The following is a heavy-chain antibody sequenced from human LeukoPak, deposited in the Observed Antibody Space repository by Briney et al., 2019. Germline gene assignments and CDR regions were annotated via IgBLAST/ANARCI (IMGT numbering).Heavy chain of an antibody. Sequence: SETLSLTCTVSGGSISSSSYYWGWIRQPPGKGLEWIGSIYYSGSTYYNPSLKSRVTIPVDTSKNQFSLKLSSVTAADTAVYYCARLAAFDIWGQGTMVTVSS. V-gene: IGHV4-39*01. CDR3: ARLAAFDI. CDR2: IYYSGST. J-gene: IGHJ3*02. CDR1: GGSISSSSYY.